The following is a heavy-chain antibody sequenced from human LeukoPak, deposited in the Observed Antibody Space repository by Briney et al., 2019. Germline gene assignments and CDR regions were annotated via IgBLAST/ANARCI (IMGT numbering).Heavy chain of an antibody. J-gene: IGHJ4*02. Sequence: GASAKVSCKSSGYTFTSYGISWVRQAPGQGLEWMGWISAYNGNTNYAQKLPARVTMTTDTSTSTAYMELRSLRSDDTAVYYCARVRGYYDSSGYYYAGWGQGTLVTVSS. D-gene: IGHD3-22*01. V-gene: IGHV1-18*01. CDR3: ARVRGYYDSSGYYYAG. CDR1: GYTFTSYG. CDR2: ISAYNGNT.